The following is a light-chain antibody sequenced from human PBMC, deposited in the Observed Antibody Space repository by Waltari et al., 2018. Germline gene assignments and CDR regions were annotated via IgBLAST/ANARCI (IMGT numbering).Light chain of an antibody. V-gene: IGLV3-21*03. CDR3: QVWDSNSDHHV. Sequence: SYVLTQPPSVSVAPEKTARITCGGNKIGTKSVHWYQQKPGQAPLLGVYDDSDRPAGSPERFSGANSGNTATLTIRRVEAGDEADYYCQVWDSNSDHHVFGGGTKLTVL. J-gene: IGLJ2*01. CDR1: KIGTKS. CDR2: DDS.